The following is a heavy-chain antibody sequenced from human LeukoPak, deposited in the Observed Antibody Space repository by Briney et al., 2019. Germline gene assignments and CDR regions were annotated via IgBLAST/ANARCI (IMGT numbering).Heavy chain of an antibody. CDR2: ISSSGSTI. J-gene: IGHJ3*02. V-gene: IGHV3-11*01. D-gene: IGHD3-22*01. CDR1: GFTLSNAW. CDR3: ARDHYDSSAVGAFDI. Sequence: GGSLRLSCAASGFTLSNAWMNWIRQAPGKGLEWVSYISSSGSTIYYADSVKGRFTISRDNAKKSLYLQINSLRAEDTAVYYCARDHYDSSAVGAFDIWGQGTMVTVSS.